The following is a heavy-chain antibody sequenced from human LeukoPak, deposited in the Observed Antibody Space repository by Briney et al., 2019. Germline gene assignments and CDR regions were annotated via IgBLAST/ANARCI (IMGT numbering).Heavy chain of an antibody. Sequence: GGSLRLSCAASGFSVSSYAMSWVRQAPGKGLEWVSDISDSGSSTHYADSVKGRFTISSASSKNSLYLQMDILRAEATAVYYWARADDSSSGYFDFWGQGTLVTLSS. CDR1: GFSVSSYA. V-gene: IGHV3-23*01. J-gene: IGHJ4*02. CDR2: ISDSGSST. D-gene: IGHD6-6*01. CDR3: ARADDSSSGYFDF.